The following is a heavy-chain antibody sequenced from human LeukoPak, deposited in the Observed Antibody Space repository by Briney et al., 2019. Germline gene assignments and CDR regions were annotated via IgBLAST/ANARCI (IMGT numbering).Heavy chain of an antibody. CDR2: ISGSGGST. CDR1: GFTFSSYA. D-gene: IGHD3-22*01. J-gene: IGHJ4*02. Sequence: GGSLRLSCAASGFTFSSYAMSWVRQAPGKGLEWVSAISGSGGSTYYADSVKGRFTISRDNSKNTLYLQMNSLRAEDTAVYYRAKDPNYYDSSGSTLDGYWGQGTLVTVSS. V-gene: IGHV3-23*01. CDR3: AKDPNYYDSSGSTLDGY.